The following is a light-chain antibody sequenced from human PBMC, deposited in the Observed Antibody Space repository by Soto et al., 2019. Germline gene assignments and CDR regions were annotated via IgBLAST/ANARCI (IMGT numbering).Light chain of an antibody. V-gene: IGKV1-39*01. CDR1: QSITTY. J-gene: IGKJ4*01. CDR3: QESITIPLT. CDR2: EAS. Sequence: DIQMTQSPSSLSAFVGDRVTITCRASQSITTYLNWYQQKPGKAPNLLIYEASNLQNGVPSRFSGSGSGTDFTLTISSLQPEDFATYYCQESITIPLTFGGGTKVEIK.